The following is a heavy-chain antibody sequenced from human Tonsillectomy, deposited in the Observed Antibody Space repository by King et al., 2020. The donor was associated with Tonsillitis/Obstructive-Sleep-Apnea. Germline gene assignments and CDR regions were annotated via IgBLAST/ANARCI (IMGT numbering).Heavy chain of an antibody. V-gene: IGHV4-31*03. CDR1: GGSISSGGYY. CDR2: VYDSET. CDR3: ARSTPPYYLDV. Sequence: VQLQESGPGLVKPSQTLSLTCSVSGGSISSGGYYWCWIRQHPGKGLEWIGYVYDSETSYNPSLSSRLTISLDTSNNQFSLNLRSVAAADTAVYHCARSTPPYYLDVWGRGTTVTVSS. J-gene: IGHJ6*03.